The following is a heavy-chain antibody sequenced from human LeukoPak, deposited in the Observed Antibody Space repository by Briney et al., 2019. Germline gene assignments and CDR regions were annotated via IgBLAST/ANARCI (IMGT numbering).Heavy chain of an antibody. CDR3: ATRGGITGTTKHPKPFDY. Sequence: ASVKVSCKVSGYTLTELSMHWVRQAPGKGLEWMGGFDPEDGETIYAQKFQGRVTMTEDTSTDTAYMELSSLRSEDTAVYYCATRGGITGTTKHPKPFDYWGQGTLVTVSS. D-gene: IGHD1-7*01. V-gene: IGHV1-24*01. CDR2: FDPEDGET. J-gene: IGHJ4*02. CDR1: GYTLTELS.